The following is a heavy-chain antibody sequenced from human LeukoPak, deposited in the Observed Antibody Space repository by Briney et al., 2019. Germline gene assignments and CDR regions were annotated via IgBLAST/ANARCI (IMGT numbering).Heavy chain of an antibody. Sequence: SVKVSCKASGGTFSSYAISWVRQAPGQGLEWMGGIIPIFGTANYAQKFQGRVTITTDESTSTAYMELSSLRSEDTAVYYCARDHPDHSRYDHLAFDIWGKGTMVTVSS. J-gene: IGHJ3*02. D-gene: IGHD5-12*01. V-gene: IGHV1-69*05. CDR3: ARDHPDHSRYDHLAFDI. CDR1: GGTFSSYA. CDR2: IIPIFGTA.